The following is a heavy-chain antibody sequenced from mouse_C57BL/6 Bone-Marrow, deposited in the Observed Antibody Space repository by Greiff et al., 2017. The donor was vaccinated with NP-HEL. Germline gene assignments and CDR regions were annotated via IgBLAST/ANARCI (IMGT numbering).Heavy chain of an antibody. J-gene: IGHJ2*01. Sequence: VQLQQSGAELVKPGASVKMSCKASGYTFTTYPIEWMKQNHGKSLEWIGNFHPYNDDTKYNEKFKGKATLTVEKSSSTVYLERSRLTSDDSAVYYCARTDYYASSPVYFDYWGQGTTLTVSS. CDR3: ARTDYYASSPVYFDY. V-gene: IGHV1-47*01. D-gene: IGHD1-1*01. CDR2: FHPYNDDT. CDR1: GYTFTTYP.